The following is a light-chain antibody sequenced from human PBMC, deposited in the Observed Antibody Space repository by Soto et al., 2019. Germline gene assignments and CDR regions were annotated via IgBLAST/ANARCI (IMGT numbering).Light chain of an antibody. Sequence: EMAMTQSPATLSVSPGERANLSCRASQSVGTKLAWYQQTPGQAPRLLIYGASNRATGVPARISGSVSGTEFTLTIASLQSEDFAVYYCQQYSSWLWTFGQGTKVDIK. CDR1: QSVGTK. CDR2: GAS. CDR3: QQYSSWLWT. J-gene: IGKJ1*01. V-gene: IGKV3-15*01.